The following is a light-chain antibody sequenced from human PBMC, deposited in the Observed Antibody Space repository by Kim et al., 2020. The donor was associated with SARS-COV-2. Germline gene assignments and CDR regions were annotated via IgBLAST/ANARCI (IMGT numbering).Light chain of an antibody. Sequence: SVATGKAARITCGGNNIGSKSVHWYHQKPGQAPVLVMYYDSDRPSGIPERFSGSKSGNTATLTISRVEAGDEADYYCQVWDRTWVFGEGTQLTVL. CDR3: QVWDRTWV. J-gene: IGLJ3*02. CDR2: YDS. V-gene: IGLV3-21*04. CDR1: NIGSKS.